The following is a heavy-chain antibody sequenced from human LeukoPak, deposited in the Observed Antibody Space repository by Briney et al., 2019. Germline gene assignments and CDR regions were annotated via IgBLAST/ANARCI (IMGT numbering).Heavy chain of an antibody. CDR2: IYYSGSA. D-gene: IGHD5-12*01. J-gene: IGHJ4*02. V-gene: IGHV4-59*01. CDR1: GGSICSYY. Sequence: SETLSLTCTVSGGSICSYYWSWIRQPPGKGLEWIGYIYYSGSANYNPSLKSRVTISVDTSKNQFSLKLSSVTAADTAVYYCARGVGYSGYDYFDYWGQGTLVTVSS. CDR3: ARGVGYSGYDYFDY.